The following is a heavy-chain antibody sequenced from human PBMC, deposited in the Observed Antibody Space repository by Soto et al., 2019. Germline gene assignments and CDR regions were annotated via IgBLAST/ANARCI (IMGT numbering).Heavy chain of an antibody. Sequence: XESLSLSCAASGFKFSDHYMTWIRQAPGKGLEWVSKISGGGTTIYYADSVKGRFTVSRDNAKNSLYLQMNSLRAEDTALYYCAGDPFYYASGLWGRGTLVTVSS. CDR3: AGDPFYYASGL. D-gene: IGHD3-10*01. CDR2: ISGGGTTI. V-gene: IGHV3-11*01. CDR1: GFKFSDHY. J-gene: IGHJ4*02.